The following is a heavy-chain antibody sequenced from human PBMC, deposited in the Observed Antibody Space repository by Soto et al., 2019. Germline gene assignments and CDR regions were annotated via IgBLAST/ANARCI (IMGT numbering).Heavy chain of an antibody. Sequence: QLQLQESGPGLVKPSETLSLTCAVSGGSISTYNYYWGWIRQPPGKGLEWIGSIDYSGSTNYNPSLKSRVTISVDASKNQFSLKVSSGTAADTAVYYCARRRTSYGMDVWGQGTTVTVSS. CDR3: ARRRTSYGMDV. J-gene: IGHJ6*02. CDR1: GGSISTYNYY. CDR2: IDYSGST. V-gene: IGHV4-39*01.